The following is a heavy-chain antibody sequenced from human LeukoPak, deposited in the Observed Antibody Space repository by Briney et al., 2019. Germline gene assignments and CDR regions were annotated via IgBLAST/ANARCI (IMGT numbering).Heavy chain of an antibody. CDR2: IWYDGSNQ. D-gene: IGHD3-16*01. CDR1: GFTFSSFG. Sequence: QAGGSLRLSCAASGFTFSSFGMHWVRQPPGKGLEWVAVIWYDGSNQYYADSVKGRFTISRDNSKNTLYLQMNSLRAEDTAVYYCARELPPVVKYYFDFWGQGTLVTAPS. J-gene: IGHJ4*02. CDR3: ARELPPVVKYYFDF. V-gene: IGHV3-33*01.